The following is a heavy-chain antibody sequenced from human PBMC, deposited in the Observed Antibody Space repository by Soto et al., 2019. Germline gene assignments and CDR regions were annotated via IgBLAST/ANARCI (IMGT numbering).Heavy chain of an antibody. V-gene: IGHV3-30*18. CDR1: GFTFSSYG. CDR2: ISYDGSNK. CDR3: AKGPYGTGYYYYYGMDV. D-gene: IGHD3-10*01. Sequence: GGSLRLSCAASGFTFSSYGMHWVRQAPGKGLEWVAVISYDGSNKYYADSVKGRFTISRDNSKNTLYLQMNSLRAEDTAVYYCAKGPYGTGYYYYYGMDVWGQGTTVTVSS. J-gene: IGHJ6*02.